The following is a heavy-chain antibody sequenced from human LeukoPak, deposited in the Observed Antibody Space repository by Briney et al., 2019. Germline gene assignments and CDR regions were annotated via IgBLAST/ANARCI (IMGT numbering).Heavy chain of an antibody. CDR2: ISAYNGNT. CDR3: ARDGDYYDSSGYYYGDAFDI. D-gene: IGHD3-22*01. J-gene: IGHJ3*02. CDR1: GYTFTSYG. Sequence: ASVKVSCKASGYTFTSYGISWERQAPGQGLEWMGWISAYNGNTNYAQKLQGRVTMTTDTSTSTAYMELRSLRSDDTAVYYCARDGDYYDSSGYYYGDAFDIWGQGTMVTVSS. V-gene: IGHV1-18*01.